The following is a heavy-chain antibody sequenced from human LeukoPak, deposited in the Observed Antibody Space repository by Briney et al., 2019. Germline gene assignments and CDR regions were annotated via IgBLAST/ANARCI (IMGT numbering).Heavy chain of an antibody. CDR3: ARGPAGYN. D-gene: IGHD1-1*01. Sequence: GGSLRLSCAASGFTVSSNHMSWVRQAPGKGLEWVSVIYSGGSTDCADSVKGRFTISRDNLKNTLYLQMNSLRAEDTAVYHCARGPAGYNWGQGTLVTFSS. V-gene: IGHV3-53*01. J-gene: IGHJ4*02. CDR2: IYSGGST. CDR1: GFTVSSNH.